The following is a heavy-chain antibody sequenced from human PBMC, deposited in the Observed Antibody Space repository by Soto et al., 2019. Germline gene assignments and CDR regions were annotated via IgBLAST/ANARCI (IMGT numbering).Heavy chain of an antibody. CDR3: ARGYYDDSTGHFDY. D-gene: IGHD3-22*01. J-gene: IGHJ4*02. V-gene: IGHV4-31*03. CDR2: IYYSGST. CDR1: GGSISSGGYY. Sequence: QVQLQESGPGLVKPSQTLSLTCTVSGGSISSGGYYWSWIRQHPGKGLEWIGYIYYSGSTYYNPSLRSRVTLSVDTSKNQCAVKLSSVTAADTAVYYWARGYYDDSTGHFDYWGQGTLVTVSS.